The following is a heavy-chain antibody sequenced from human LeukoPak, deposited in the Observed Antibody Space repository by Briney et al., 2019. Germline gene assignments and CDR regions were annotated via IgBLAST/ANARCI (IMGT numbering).Heavy chain of an antibody. D-gene: IGHD3-3*01. V-gene: IGHV3-21*01. CDR3: ARFREWSDFDC. Sequence: GGSLRLSCAASGFTFSGYTMTWVRQAPGKGLEWVSSISNSSTYIYYADSVKGRFTISRDNVQNSLSLQMNSLRAEDTAVYYCARFREWSDFDCWGQGTLVTVSS. CDR2: ISNSSTYI. J-gene: IGHJ4*02. CDR1: GFTFSGYT.